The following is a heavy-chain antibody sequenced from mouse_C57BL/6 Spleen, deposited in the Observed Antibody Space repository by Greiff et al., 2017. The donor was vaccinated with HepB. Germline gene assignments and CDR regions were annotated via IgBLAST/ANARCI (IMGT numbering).Heavy chain of an antibody. CDR1: GFTFTDYY. CDR3: ARYPHWDGYFDV. D-gene: IGHD4-1*01. Sequence: EVMLVESGGGLVQPGGSLSLSCAASGFTFTDYYMSWVRQPPGKALEWLGFIRNKANGYTTEYSASVKGRFTISRDNSQSILYLQMNALRAEDSATYDCARYPHWDGYFDVWGTGTTVTVSS. V-gene: IGHV7-3*01. J-gene: IGHJ1*03. CDR2: IRNKANGYTT.